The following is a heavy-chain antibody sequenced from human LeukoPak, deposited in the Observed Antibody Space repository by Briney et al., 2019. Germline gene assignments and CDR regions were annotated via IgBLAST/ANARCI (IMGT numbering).Heavy chain of an antibody. CDR1: GYTFTSYG. V-gene: IGHV1-18*04. CDR2: ISAYNGNT. Sequence: ASVKVSCKASGYTFTSYGISWVRQAPRQGLEWMGWISAYNGNTNYAQKLRGRVTMTTDTSTSTAYMELRSLRSDDTAVYYCARADCDILTGYYQIDYWGQGTLVTVSS. D-gene: IGHD3-9*01. J-gene: IGHJ4*02. CDR3: ARADCDILTGYYQIDY.